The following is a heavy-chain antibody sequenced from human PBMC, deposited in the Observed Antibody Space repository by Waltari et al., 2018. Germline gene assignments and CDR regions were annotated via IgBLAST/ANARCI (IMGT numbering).Heavy chain of an antibody. D-gene: IGHD2-21*01. CDR2: ISYDGSNK. CDR3: ARDAYCGGDCYMYYFDY. CDR1: GFTFSSYA. J-gene: IGHJ4*02. V-gene: IGHV3-30*01. Sequence: QVQLVESGGGVVQPGRSLRLSCAASGFTFSSYAMHWVRQAPGKGLGWVAVISYDGSNKYYADSVKGRFTISRDNSKNTLYLQMNSLRAEDTAVYYCARDAYCGGDCYMYYFDYWGQGTLVTVSS.